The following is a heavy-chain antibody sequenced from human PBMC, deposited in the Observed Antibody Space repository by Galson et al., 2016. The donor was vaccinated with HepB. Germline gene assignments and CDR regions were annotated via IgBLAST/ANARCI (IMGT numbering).Heavy chain of an antibody. CDR3: ARQGWTTFDY. Sequence: ETLSLTCTVSGGSINNSYWNWIRQPPGKGLEWIGYIHYRGGTNYNPSLESRAAISVDASKNQFSLTLRSLTAADTAVYFCARQGWTTFDYWGQGTLVSVSS. CDR1: GGSINNSY. D-gene: IGHD2/OR15-2a*01. J-gene: IGHJ4*02. V-gene: IGHV4-59*08. CDR2: IHYRGGT.